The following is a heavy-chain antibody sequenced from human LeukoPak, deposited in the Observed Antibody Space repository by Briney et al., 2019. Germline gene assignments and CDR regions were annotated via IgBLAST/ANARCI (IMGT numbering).Heavy chain of an antibody. D-gene: IGHD3-22*01. V-gene: IGHV4-59*03. J-gene: IGHJ3*02. Sequence: SETLSLTCTVSGGSISGCYWSWIRQSPGKGLESLGYIYYTGSTNYNPSLKSRVTMSVDTSNNQFSLRLSSVTAADTAVYYCAKSNGYGLIDIWGQGTMVTVSS. CDR2: IYYTGST. CDR1: GGSISGCY. CDR3: AKSNGYGLIDI.